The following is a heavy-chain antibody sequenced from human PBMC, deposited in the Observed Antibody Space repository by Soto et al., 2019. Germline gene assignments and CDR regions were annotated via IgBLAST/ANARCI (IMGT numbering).Heavy chain of an antibody. CDR3: VRTSLVVAAATREDY. J-gene: IGHJ4*02. D-gene: IGHD2-15*01. CDR2: ISWNSGSI. CDR1: GFTFDDYA. V-gene: IGHV3-9*01. Sequence: GGSLRLSCAASGFTFDDYAMHWVRQAPGKGLEWVSGISWNSGSIGYADSVKGRFTISRDNAKNTLYLQMNSLRAEDTAVYYCVRTSLVVAAATREDYWGQGTLVTVSS.